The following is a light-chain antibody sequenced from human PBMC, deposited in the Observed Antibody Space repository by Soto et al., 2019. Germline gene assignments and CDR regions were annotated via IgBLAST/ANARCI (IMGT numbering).Light chain of an antibody. J-gene: IGLJ2*01. Sequence: QSALTQPPSASGSPGQSITISCTGTSSDVGGYKYVSWYQQYPGKAPKLMIYEVSKRPSGVPDRFSGSKSGNTASLTVSGLQAEDEADYYCSSYTRSSTVVFGGGTQLTVL. CDR2: EVS. V-gene: IGLV2-8*01. CDR1: SSDVGGYKY. CDR3: SSYTRSSTVV.